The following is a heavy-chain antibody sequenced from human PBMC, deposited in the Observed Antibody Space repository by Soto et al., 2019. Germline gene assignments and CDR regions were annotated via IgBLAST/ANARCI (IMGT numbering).Heavy chain of an antibody. CDR2: IRSKAYGGTT. CDR1: GFTLGDYA. CDR3: TRGVVAVAGSPRGGRCGP. D-gene: IGHD6-19*01. V-gene: IGHV3-49*03. Sequence: HPGGSLRLSCTAPGFTLGDYAMSWFRQAPGKGLEWVGFIRSKAYGGTTEYAASVKGRFTISRDDSKSIAHLQMNRLKTEDTAVPYCTRGVVAVAGSPRGGRCGPWGRGTLVAVSS. J-gene: IGHJ5*02.